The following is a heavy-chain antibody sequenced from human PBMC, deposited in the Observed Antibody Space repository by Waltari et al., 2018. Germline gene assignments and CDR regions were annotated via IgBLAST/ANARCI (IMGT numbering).Heavy chain of an antibody. CDR3: ATYIGASVGTAAFDV. CDR1: GVSITSLRHY. Sequence: QMQLQESGPGLVTPSEPLSLTCRVSGVSITSLRHYWGWIRQPPGQGLEWIGTMSYTEATYSSPSLQSRVTISRDTSKNQLSLTLGSVTAADTAVYYCATYIGASVGTAAFDVWGQGTMVTVSS. D-gene: IGHD5-12*01. CDR2: MSYTEAT. V-gene: IGHV4-39*01. J-gene: IGHJ3*01.